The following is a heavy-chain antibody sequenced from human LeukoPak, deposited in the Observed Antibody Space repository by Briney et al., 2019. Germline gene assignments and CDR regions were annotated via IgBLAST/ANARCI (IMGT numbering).Heavy chain of an antibody. CDR1: GFTFSDYY. Sequence: GGSLRLSCAASGFTFSDYYMTRIRQAPGKGLEWVSYISASTGSAIYYTDSVKGRFTISRDNAKNSLYLQMSRLRAEDTAVYFCARVSHSRIDYWGQGTLVTVSS. CDR2: ISASTGSAI. CDR3: ARVSHSRIDY. V-gene: IGHV3-11*01. J-gene: IGHJ4*02. D-gene: IGHD3-22*01.